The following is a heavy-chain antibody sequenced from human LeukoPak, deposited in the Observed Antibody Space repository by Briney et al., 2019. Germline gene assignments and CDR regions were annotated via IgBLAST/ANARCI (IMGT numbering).Heavy chain of an antibody. V-gene: IGHV3-7*01. Sequence: GGSLRLSCAASGFTFSSQWTSWVRQAPGKGLGWVANIKEDGSEKSYVDSVKGRFTISRDNAKNSLYLQMNSLRAEDTAVYYCARAFSWGQGTLVTVSS. CDR2: IKEDGSEK. CDR3: ARAFS. J-gene: IGHJ5*02. CDR1: GFTFSSQW. D-gene: IGHD3-16*01.